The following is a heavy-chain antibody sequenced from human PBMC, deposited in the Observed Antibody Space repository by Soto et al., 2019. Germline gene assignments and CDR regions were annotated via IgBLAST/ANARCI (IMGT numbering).Heavy chain of an antibody. J-gene: IGHJ4*02. D-gene: IGHD2-15*01. CDR2: ISASNDNT. Sequence: QVQLVQSGAEVKKPGASVKVSCKASGYTFTTYGISWVRQAPGQGLEGMGGISASNDNTNYAQTLQGRVTMTTDTYTSTAYMEVRSLRSDDTAVYYCARGEVGAASDHLDYWGQGTLVTVSS. V-gene: IGHV1-18*01. CDR1: GYTFTTYG. CDR3: ARGEVGAASDHLDY.